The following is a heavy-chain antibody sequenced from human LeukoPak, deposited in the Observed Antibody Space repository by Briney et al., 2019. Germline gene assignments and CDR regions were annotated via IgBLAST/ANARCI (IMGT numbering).Heavy chain of an antibody. D-gene: IGHD3-3*01. CDR3: TMLSHDESWSGYYRSYYYYYMDV. J-gene: IGHJ6*03. CDR1: GFTFSNAW. CDR2: IKSTPDGGTT. V-gene: IGHV3-15*01. Sequence: GGSLRLSCAASGFTFSNAWMSWVRQAPGKGLEWVGRIKSTPDGGTTDYAAPVKGRFIISRDDSKNTLYLQMNSQKTEDTGVYYCTMLSHDESWSGYYRSYYYYYMDVWGKGTTVTVSS.